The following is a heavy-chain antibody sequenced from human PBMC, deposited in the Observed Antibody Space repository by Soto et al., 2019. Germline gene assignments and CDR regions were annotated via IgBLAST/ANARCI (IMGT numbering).Heavy chain of an antibody. D-gene: IGHD3-9*01. CDR1: GGSISSGGYS. J-gene: IGHJ5*02. Sequence: SETLSLTCAVSGGSISSGGYSWSWIRQPPGKGLEWIGYIYHSGSTYYNPSLKSRVTISVDRSKNQFSLKLSSVTAADTAVYYCARSQTYYDIFHPWGQGTLVTVSS. CDR2: IYHSGST. CDR3: ARSQTYYDIFHP. V-gene: IGHV4-30-2*01.